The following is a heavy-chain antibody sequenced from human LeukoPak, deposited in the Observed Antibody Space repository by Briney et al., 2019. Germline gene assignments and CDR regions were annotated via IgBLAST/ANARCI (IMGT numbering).Heavy chain of an antibody. CDR2: IYSGGST. CDR1: GFTVSSNY. V-gene: IGHV3-66*01. CDR3: AREGDGYTNYFDY. J-gene: IGHJ4*02. D-gene: IGHD5-24*01. Sequence: GGSLRLSCAASGFTVSSNYMSWVRQAPGKGLEWVSVIYSGGSTYYADSVKGRFTISRDNSKHTLYLQMNSLRAEDTAVYYCAREGDGYTNYFDYWGQGTLVTVSS.